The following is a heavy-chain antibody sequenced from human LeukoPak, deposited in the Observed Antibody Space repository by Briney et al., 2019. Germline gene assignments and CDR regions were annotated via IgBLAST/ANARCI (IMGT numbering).Heavy chain of an antibody. D-gene: IGHD2-15*01. CDR1: GFTFSSYA. J-gene: IGHJ4*02. CDR2: TRDKANSYTT. CDR3: ARAGGGFDF. V-gene: IGHV3-72*01. Sequence: GGSLRLSCAASGFTFSSYAMSWVRQAPGKGLEWVGRTRDKANSYTTEYAASVKGRFTISRDDSKNSLYLQMNSLKTEDTAVYYCARAGGGFDFWGQGTLVTVSS.